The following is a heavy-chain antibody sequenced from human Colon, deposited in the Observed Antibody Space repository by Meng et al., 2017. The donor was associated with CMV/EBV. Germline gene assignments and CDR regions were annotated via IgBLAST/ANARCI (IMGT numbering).Heavy chain of an antibody. CDR1: GDSINSNTYN. CDR3: VRGGTAMVAHFDY. D-gene: IGHD5-18*01. V-gene: IGHV4-39*07. J-gene: IGHJ4*02. Sequence: HLQGAGPGLVKASETLSLTCTVSGDSINSNTYNWGWIRQPPGKGLEWIGNVYYTEGTYYNPSLKSRVTISIDTSMNQFSLKLSSVTAADTAIYYCVRGGTAMVAHFDYWGQGALVTVSS. CDR2: VYYTEGT.